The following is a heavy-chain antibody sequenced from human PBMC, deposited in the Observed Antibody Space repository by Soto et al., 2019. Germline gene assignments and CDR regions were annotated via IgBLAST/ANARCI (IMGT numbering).Heavy chain of an antibody. CDR1: GYIFASYG. V-gene: IGHV1-18*01. Sequence: GASVKVSCTASGYIFASYGISWVRQAPGQGLEWMGWISAYNGNTNYAQKLQGRVTMSTDTSTSTAYMELRSLRSDDTAVYYCGRSVGLSYGMDVWGQGTTVTVS. CDR3: GRSVGLSYGMDV. J-gene: IGHJ6*02. CDR2: ISAYNGNT. D-gene: IGHD1-26*01.